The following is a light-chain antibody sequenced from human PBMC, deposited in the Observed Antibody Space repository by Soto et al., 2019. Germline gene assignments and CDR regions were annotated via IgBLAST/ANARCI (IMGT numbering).Light chain of an antibody. J-gene: IGKJ4*01. Sequence: EIVVTQSPATLPLSPGERATLSCRASQSVTPNIAWYQQKPGQAPRLLISDASNRATDTPARFSAGGSGTDFTLTIRSLEPGDFAVYYCQQRGNWPLTFGGGSKVEI. CDR1: QSVTPN. V-gene: IGKV3-11*01. CDR3: QQRGNWPLT. CDR2: DAS.